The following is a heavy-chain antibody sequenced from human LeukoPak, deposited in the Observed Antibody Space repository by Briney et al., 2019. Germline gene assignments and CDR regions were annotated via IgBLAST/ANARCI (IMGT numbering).Heavy chain of an antibody. D-gene: IGHD3-16*01. J-gene: IGHJ6*02. CDR1: GVSVSSGSYY. CDR2: IYYSGST. CDR3: ARDPGGAYGMDV. Sequence: PSETLSLTCTVSGVSVSSGSYYWSWIRQPPGKGLEWIRYIYYSGSTNYNPSLKSRVTISVDTSKNQFSLKLSSVTAADTAVYYCARDPGGAYGMDVWGQGTTVTVSS. V-gene: IGHV4-61*01.